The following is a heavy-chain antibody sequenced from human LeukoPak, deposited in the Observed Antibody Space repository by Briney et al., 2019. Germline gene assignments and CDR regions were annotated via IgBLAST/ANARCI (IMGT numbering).Heavy chain of an antibody. D-gene: IGHD1-7*01. Sequence: SETLSLTCAVYGGSFSVYYWSWIRQPPGKGLEWIGEINHSGSTNYNPSLKSRVTISVDTSKNQFSLKLSSVTAADTAVYYCARGVLRYNWNYGLRDYYYYMDVWGKGTTVTVSS. J-gene: IGHJ6*03. CDR2: INHSGST. V-gene: IGHV4-34*01. CDR1: GGSFSVYY. CDR3: ARGVLRYNWNYGLRDYYYYMDV.